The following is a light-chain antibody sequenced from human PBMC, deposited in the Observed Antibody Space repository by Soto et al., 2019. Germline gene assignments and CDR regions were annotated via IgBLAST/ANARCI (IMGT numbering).Light chain of an antibody. J-gene: IGKJ1*01. CDR1: QSVSRS. CDR2: AAS. Sequence: QLTQSPSSLSASVGDRVIITCRASQSVSRSLNWYQQKAGQAPKLLIYAASTLHSGVPSRFSGSGSGTEFTLTISSLQPDDFATYYCQHYNSYSEAFGQGTKV. V-gene: IGKV1-5*01. CDR3: QHYNSYSEA.